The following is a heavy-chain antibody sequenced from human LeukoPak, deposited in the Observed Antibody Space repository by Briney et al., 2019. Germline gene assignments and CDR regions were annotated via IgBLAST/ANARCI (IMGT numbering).Heavy chain of an antibody. CDR3: ASNLGIGWSIAAYYYYMDV. D-gene: IGHD6-6*01. V-gene: IGHV4-61*02. Sequence: PSQTLSLTCTVSGGSISSGSYYWSWIRQPAGKGLEWIGRIYTSGSTNYNPSLKSRVTISVDTSKNQFSLKLSSVTAADTAVYYCASNLGIGWSIAAYYYYMDVWGKGTTVTVSS. CDR1: GGSISSGSYY. CDR2: IYTSGST. J-gene: IGHJ6*03.